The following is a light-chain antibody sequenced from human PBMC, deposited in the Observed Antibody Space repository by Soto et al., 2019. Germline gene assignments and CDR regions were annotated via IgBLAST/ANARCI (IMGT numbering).Light chain of an antibody. CDR2: DAS. V-gene: IGKV3-11*01. Sequence: EILLTQSPATLSLSPGERATLSCRASQSVRSSLAWYQQKPGQAPRLLIYDASNRATGIPGRFSGSGSGTDFTLTISNLEPEDFAVYYCQQRSSWPWTFGQGAKGDIK. CDR1: QSVRSS. CDR3: QQRSSWPWT. J-gene: IGKJ1*01.